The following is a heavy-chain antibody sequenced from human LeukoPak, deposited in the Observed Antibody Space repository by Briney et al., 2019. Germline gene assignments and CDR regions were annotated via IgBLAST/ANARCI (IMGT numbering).Heavy chain of an antibody. CDR1: GFTFSSYA. CDR2: ISGSGGST. CDR3: ASRFASGSYYPGFDY. J-gene: IGHJ4*02. Sequence: GGSLRLSCAASGFTFSSYAMSWVRQAPGKGLDWVSAISGSGGSTYYADPVKGRFTISRDNSKNTLYLQMNSLRAEDTAVYYCASRFASGSYYPGFDYWGQGTLVTVSS. V-gene: IGHV3-23*01. D-gene: IGHD1-26*01.